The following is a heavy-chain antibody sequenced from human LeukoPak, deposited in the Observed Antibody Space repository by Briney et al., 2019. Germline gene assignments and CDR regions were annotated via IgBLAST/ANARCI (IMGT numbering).Heavy chain of an antibody. V-gene: IGHV4-39*07. D-gene: IGHD4-17*01. CDR3: ARIPTTVTPPRGMDV. CDR1: GGSISSSSYY. Sequence: SETLSLTCTVSGGSISSSSYYWGWIRQPPGKGLEWIGSIYYSGSTNYNPSLKSRVTISVDTSKNQFSLKLSSVTAADTAVYYCARIPTTVTPPRGMDVWGQGTTVTVSS. J-gene: IGHJ6*02. CDR2: IYYSGST.